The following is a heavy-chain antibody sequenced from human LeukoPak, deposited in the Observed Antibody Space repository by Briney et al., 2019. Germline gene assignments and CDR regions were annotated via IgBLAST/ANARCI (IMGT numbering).Heavy chain of an antibody. Sequence: ASVKVSCKASGYTFTSYGISWVRQAPGQGLEWMGWISAYNGNTNYAQELQGRVTMTTDTSASTAYMELSSLRSEDTAVYYCARGVTMVRGRGNWFDPWGQGTLVTVSS. J-gene: IGHJ5*02. CDR2: ISAYNGNT. D-gene: IGHD3-10*01. CDR1: GYTFTSYG. CDR3: ARGVTMVRGRGNWFDP. V-gene: IGHV1-18*01.